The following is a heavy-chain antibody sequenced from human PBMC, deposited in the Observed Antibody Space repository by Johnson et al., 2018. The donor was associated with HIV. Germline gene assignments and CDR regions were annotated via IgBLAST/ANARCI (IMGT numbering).Heavy chain of an antibody. D-gene: IGHD3-22*01. J-gene: IGHJ3*02. CDR1: GFTFSTYG. CDR2: MWYDGSNK. CDR3: AKDSRYYYDSSGYVSDAFDI. Sequence: QVQLVESGGGVVRPGGSLRLSCAASGFTFSTYGMHWVRQAPGKGLEWVAVMWYDGSNKYYADSVKGRFTISRDNSKNTLYLQMNSLRDEDTAVYYCAKDSRYYYDSSGYVSDAFDIWGQGTMVTVSS. V-gene: IGHV3-30*02.